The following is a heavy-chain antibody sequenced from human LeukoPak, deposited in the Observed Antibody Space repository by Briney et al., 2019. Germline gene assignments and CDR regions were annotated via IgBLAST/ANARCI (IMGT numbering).Heavy chain of an antibody. CDR1: GYTFTGHF. V-gene: IGHV1-2*02. Sequence: ASVKVSCKASGYTFTGHFMHWVRQAPGQGLEWMGWINPNSGGTNYAQKFEGRVTMTRDTSISTAYVELSRLRSDDTAVYYCARGTGEGYTYGRYYFDYWGQGTLVTVSS. J-gene: IGHJ4*02. CDR2: INPNSGGT. D-gene: IGHD5-18*01. CDR3: ARGTGEGYTYGRYYFDY.